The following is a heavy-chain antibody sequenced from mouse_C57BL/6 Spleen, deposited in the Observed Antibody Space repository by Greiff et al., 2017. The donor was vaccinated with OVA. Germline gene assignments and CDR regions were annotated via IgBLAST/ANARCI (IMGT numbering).Heavy chain of an antibody. Sequence: QVQLQQPRAELVRPGSSVKLSCKASGYTFTSYWMHWVKQRPIQGLEWIGNIDPSDSETHYNQKFKDKATLTVDKSSSTAYMQLSSLTSEDSAVYYCARGDYGSSFAYWGQGTLVTVSA. J-gene: IGHJ3*01. CDR3: ARGDYGSSFAY. D-gene: IGHD1-1*01. CDR1: GYTFTSYW. CDR2: IDPSDSET. V-gene: IGHV1-52*01.